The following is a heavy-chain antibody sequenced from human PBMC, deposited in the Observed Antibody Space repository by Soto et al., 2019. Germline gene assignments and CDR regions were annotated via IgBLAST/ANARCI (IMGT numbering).Heavy chain of an antibody. CDR1: GGTVSSYA. J-gene: IGHJ6*02. V-gene: IGHV1-69*13. Sequence: SVKVSCKASGGTVSSYAISWVRQAPGQGLEWVGGIIPIFGTADYAQKFQGRVTITADESTSTAYMELSSLRSDDTAVYYCARDPYHVLMVNAPNLYGMDVWGQGTTVTVSS. D-gene: IGHD2-8*01. CDR3: ARDPYHVLMVNAPNLYGMDV. CDR2: IIPIFGTA.